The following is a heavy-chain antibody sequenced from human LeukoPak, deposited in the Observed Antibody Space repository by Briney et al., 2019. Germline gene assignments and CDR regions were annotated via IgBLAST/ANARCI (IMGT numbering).Heavy chain of an antibody. D-gene: IGHD5-18*01. J-gene: IGHJ4*02. V-gene: IGHV3-21*01. CDR2: ISSSSSYI. CDR3: ARRATTERGHSYGLDY. Sequence: GGSLRLSRAASGFTFSSYSMNWVRQAPGKGLEWVSSISSSSSYIYYADSMKGRFTISRDNAKNSLYLQMNSLRAEDTAVYYCARRATTERGHSYGLDYWGQGTLVTVSS. CDR1: GFTFSSYS.